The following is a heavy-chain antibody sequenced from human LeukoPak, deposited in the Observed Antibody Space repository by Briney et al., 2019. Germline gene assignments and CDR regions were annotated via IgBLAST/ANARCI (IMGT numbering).Heavy chain of an antibody. CDR3: ARDALVATIPIPDPFDI. J-gene: IGHJ3*02. V-gene: IGHV1-18*01. CDR2: ISAYNGDT. D-gene: IGHD5-12*01. CDR1: GYTFSSYG. Sequence: ASVKVSCKASGYTFSSYGISWVRQAPGQGLERMGWISAYNGDTNYAQKLQGRVTVTTDKSTSTAYMELRSLRSDDTAVYYCARDALVATIPIPDPFDIWGQGTMVTVSS.